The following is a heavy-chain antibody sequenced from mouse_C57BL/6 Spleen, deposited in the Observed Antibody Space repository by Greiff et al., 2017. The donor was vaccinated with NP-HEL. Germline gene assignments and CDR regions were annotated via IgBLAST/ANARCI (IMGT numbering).Heavy chain of an antibody. D-gene: IGHD3-3*01. CDR2: IYPGSGNT. CDR1: GYSFTSYY. V-gene: IGHV1-66*01. Sequence: QVQLQQPGPELVKPGASVKISCKASGYSFTSYYIHWVKQRPGQGLEWIGWIYPGSGNTKYNEKFKGKATLTADTSSSTAYMQLSSLTSEDSAVYYWARRGAGHWCFDVWGTGTTVTVSS. J-gene: IGHJ1*03. CDR3: ARRGAGHWCFDV.